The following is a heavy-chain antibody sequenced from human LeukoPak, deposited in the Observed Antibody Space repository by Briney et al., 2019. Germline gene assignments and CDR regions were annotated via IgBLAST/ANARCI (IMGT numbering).Heavy chain of an antibody. CDR1: GFTFSSYA. V-gene: IGHV3-23*01. D-gene: IGHD3-16*02. CDR3: ARAGLGDYVWGSYRRLGAFDI. J-gene: IGHJ3*02. CDR2: ISGSGGST. Sequence: GGSLRLSCAASGFTFSSYAMSWVRQAPGKGLEWVSAISGSGGSTYYADSVKGRFTISRDNSKNTLYLQMNSLRAEDTAVYYCARAGLGDYVWGSYRRLGAFDIWGQGTMVTVSS.